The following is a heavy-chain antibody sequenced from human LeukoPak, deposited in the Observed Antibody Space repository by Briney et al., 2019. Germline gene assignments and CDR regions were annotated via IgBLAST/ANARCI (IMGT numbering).Heavy chain of an antibody. CDR2: ISYSGST. V-gene: IGHV4-59*01. D-gene: IGHD5-18*01. Sequence: SETLSLTCTVSGGSISSYYWSWIRQPPGRGLEWIGYISYSGSTNYNPSLKSRVTISVDTSKNQFSLKLSSVTAADTAVYYCARGSSGYSYGWGQGTLVTVSS. CDR1: GGSISSYY. J-gene: IGHJ4*02. CDR3: ARGSSGYSYG.